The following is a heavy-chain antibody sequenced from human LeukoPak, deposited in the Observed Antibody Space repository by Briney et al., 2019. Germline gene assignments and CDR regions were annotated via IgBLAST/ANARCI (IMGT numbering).Heavy chain of an antibody. CDR1: GFTFSSYS. Sequence: PGGSLRLSCAASGFTFSSYSMNWVRQAPGKGLEWVSYISSSSSTIYYADSVKGRFTISRDNAENSLYLQMNSLRAEDTAVYYCATGFAKPNDAFDIWGQGTMVTVSS. V-gene: IGHV3-48*04. CDR3: ATGFAKPNDAFDI. J-gene: IGHJ3*02. D-gene: IGHD1-14*01. CDR2: ISSSSSTI.